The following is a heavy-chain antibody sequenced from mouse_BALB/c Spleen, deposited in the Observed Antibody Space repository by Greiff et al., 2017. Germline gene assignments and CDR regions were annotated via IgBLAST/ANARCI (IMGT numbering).Heavy chain of an antibody. J-gene: IGHJ2*01. Sequence: VKLVESGPGLVAPSQSLSITCTVSGFSLTSYGVHWVRQPPGKGLEWLGVIWAGGSTNYNSALMSRLSISKDHSKSQVFLKMNSLQTDDTAMYYCAREEENGNYVYYFDYWGQGTTITVSS. D-gene: IGHD2-1*01. CDR3: AREEENGNYVYYFDY. V-gene: IGHV2-9*02. CDR1: GFSLTSYG. CDR2: IWAGGST.